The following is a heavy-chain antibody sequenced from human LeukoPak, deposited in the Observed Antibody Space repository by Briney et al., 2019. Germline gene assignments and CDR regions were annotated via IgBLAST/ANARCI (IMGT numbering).Heavy chain of an antibody. D-gene: IGHD3-9*01. CDR2: IYSGSNT. Sequence: PGGSLRLSCAASGFTVSNNYMIWVRQAPGKGLEWVSVIYSGSNTYYADSVKGRFTISRDNSKNRLYLQMNTLTVEDTAIYYCARRLLTGGLTDFFDYWGQGTLVTVSS. CDR1: GFTVSNNY. V-gene: IGHV3-66*04. J-gene: IGHJ4*02. CDR3: ARRLLTGGLTDFFDY.